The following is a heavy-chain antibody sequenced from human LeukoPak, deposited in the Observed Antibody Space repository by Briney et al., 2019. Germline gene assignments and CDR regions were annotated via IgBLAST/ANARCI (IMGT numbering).Heavy chain of an antibody. Sequence: SETLSLTCAVYGGSFSGYHWSWIRQPPGKGLEWIGEINHRGSTNYNPSLKSRVTMSVDTSKNQFSLKLSSVTAADTAVYYCARGRGAARFVTIEFDYWGQGALVSVSS. CDR1: GGSFSGYH. V-gene: IGHV4-34*01. J-gene: IGHJ4*02. D-gene: IGHD6-6*01. CDR2: INHRGST. CDR3: ARGRGAARFVTIEFDY.